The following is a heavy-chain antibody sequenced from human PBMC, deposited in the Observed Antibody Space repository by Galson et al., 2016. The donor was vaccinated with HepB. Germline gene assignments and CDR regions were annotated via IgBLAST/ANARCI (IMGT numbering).Heavy chain of an antibody. CDR2: IKSDESWK. Sequence: SLRLSCAASGFTFSSYGMHWVRQAPGKGLVWVSRIKSDESWKNYADSVKGRFTISRDNAKNTLYLQMNSLRAEDTAVYYCARDGDAYNFDYWGQGTLVTVSS. J-gene: IGHJ4*02. D-gene: IGHD5-24*01. CDR3: ARDGDAYNFDY. CDR1: GFTFSSYG. V-gene: IGHV3-74*01.